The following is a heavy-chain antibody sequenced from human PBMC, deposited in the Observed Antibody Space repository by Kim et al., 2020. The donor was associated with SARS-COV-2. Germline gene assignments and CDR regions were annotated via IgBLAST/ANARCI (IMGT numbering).Heavy chain of an antibody. J-gene: IGHJ4*02. V-gene: IGHV3-30*18. CDR3: AKWSDSSYFDY. D-gene: IGHD6-19*01. CDR2: ISYDGSNK. CDR1: GFTFSSYG. Sequence: GGSLRLSCAASGFTFSSYGMHWVRQAPGKGLEWVAVISYDGSNKYYADSVKGRFTISRDNSNNTLYLQMNSLRAEDTAVYYCAKWSDSSYFDYWGQGTLVTVSS.